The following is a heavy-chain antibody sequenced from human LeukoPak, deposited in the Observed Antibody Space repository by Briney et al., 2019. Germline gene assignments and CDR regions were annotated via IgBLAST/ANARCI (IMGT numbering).Heavy chain of an antibody. CDR1: GFTFDDYG. V-gene: IGHV3-20*01. CDR2: FNWNGGST. Sequence: GGSLRLSCAASGFTFDDYGMSWVRQAPGKGLEWVSGFNWNGGSTGYADSVKGRFTISRDNAKNSLYLQMNSLRAEDTALYHCARRIAAGTNWFDPWGQGTLVTVSS. D-gene: IGHD6-13*01. CDR3: ARRIAAGTNWFDP. J-gene: IGHJ5*02.